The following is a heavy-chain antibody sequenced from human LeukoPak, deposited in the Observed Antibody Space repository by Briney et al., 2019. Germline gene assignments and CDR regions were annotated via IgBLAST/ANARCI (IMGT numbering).Heavy chain of an antibody. CDR2: ISYDGSNK. J-gene: IGHJ6*02. CDR1: GFTFSSYA. D-gene: IGHD3-3*01. Sequence: PGRSLRLSCAASGFTFSSYAMHWVRQAPGKGLEWVAVISYDGSNKYYADSVKGRFTISRDNSKNTLYLQMNSLRAEDTAVYYCARGPGGTISGVYGMDVWGQGTTVTVSS. V-gene: IGHV3-30-3*01. CDR3: ARGPGGTISGVYGMDV.